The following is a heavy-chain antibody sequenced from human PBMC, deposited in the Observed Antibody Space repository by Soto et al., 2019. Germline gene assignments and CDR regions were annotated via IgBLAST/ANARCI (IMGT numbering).Heavy chain of an antibody. J-gene: IGHJ6*02. CDR3: ARRHNSYGEYYYYGMDV. V-gene: IGHV2-5*01. Sequence: QITLKESGPTLVKPTQTLTLTCTFSGFSLSTSGVGVGWIRQPPGKALEWLALIYWNDDKRYSPSLKSRLTITKDTSKNQVVLTMTNLDPVDTATYYCARRHNSYGEYYYYGMDVWGQGTTVTVSS. D-gene: IGHD5-18*01. CDR2: IYWNDDK. CDR1: GFSLSTSGVG.